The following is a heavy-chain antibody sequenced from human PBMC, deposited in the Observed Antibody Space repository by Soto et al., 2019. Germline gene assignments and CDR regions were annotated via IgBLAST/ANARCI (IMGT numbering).Heavy chain of an antibody. J-gene: IGHJ4*02. V-gene: IGHV4-39*01. Sequence: QLQLQESGPGLVKPSETLSLTCTVSRGSISSTNHYWGWIRQPPGKGLEWIGSIYYSERTYYNPSLKSRVTISVDTSKNQFSLKLISVTAADTAVYYCVRHEDCISVAGSFDYRGQGTLVTVSA. CDR3: VRHEDCISVAGSFDY. D-gene: IGHD6-19*01. CDR2: IYYSERT. CDR1: RGSISSTNHY.